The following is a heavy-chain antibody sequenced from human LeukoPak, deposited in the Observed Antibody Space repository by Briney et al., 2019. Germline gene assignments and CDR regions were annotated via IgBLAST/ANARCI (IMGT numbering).Heavy chain of an antibody. CDR1: GGSFSGYY. Sequence: SETLSLTCAVYGGSFSGYYWSWIRQPPGKGLEWIGEINHSGSTNYNPSLKSRVTISVDTSKNQFSLKLSSVTAADTAVYYCARMTGDQEGYWGQGTLVTVSS. J-gene: IGHJ4*02. CDR2: INHSGST. D-gene: IGHD3-9*01. V-gene: IGHV4-34*01. CDR3: ARMTGDQEGY.